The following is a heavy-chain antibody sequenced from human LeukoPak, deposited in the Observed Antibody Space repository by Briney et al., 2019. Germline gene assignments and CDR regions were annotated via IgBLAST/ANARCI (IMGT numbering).Heavy chain of an antibody. CDR3: ARKLLWFGENYYYGMDV. Sequence: SETLSLTCTVSGGSISSYYWSWIRQPPGKGLEWIGYIYYSGSTNYNPSLKSRVTISVDKSKNQFSLKLSSVTAADTAVYYCARKLLWFGENYYYGMDVWGQGTTVTVSS. V-gene: IGHV4-59*12. J-gene: IGHJ6*02. CDR2: IYYSGST. D-gene: IGHD3-10*01. CDR1: GGSISSYY.